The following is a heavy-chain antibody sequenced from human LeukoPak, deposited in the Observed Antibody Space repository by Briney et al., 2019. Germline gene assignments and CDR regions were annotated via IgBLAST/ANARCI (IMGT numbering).Heavy chain of an antibody. V-gene: IGHV4-34*01. Sequence: SETLSLTCAVYGGSFSGYYWSWIRQPPGKGLEWIGEINHSGSTNCNPSLKSRVTISVDTSKNQFSLKLSSVTAADTAVYYCARRGRYYGSGSSYYFDYWGQGTLVTVSS. CDR2: INHSGST. D-gene: IGHD3-10*01. CDR1: GGSFSGYY. CDR3: ARRGRYYGSGSSYYFDY. J-gene: IGHJ4*02.